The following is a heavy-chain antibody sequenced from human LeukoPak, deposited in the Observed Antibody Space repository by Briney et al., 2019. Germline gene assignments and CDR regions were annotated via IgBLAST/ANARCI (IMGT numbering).Heavy chain of an antibody. CDR3: AHSGLAAAGGLDYYYYYGMDV. CDR2: IYWNDDK. Sequence: SGPTLVNPTQTLTLTCTFSGFSLSTSGVGVGWIRQPPGKALEWLALIYWNDDKRYSPSLKSRLTITKDTSKNQVVLTMTNTDPVDTATYYCAHSGLAAAGGLDYYYYYGMDVWGQGTTVTVSS. CDR1: GFSLSTSGVG. D-gene: IGHD6-13*01. J-gene: IGHJ6*02. V-gene: IGHV2-5*01.